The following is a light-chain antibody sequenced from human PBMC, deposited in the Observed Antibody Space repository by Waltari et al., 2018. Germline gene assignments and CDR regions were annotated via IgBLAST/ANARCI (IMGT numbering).Light chain of an antibody. V-gene: IGLV1-44*01. CDR2: ENS. J-gene: IGLJ3*02. CDR1: SSNIGSNT. CDR3: ATWDASLNGRV. Sequence: QSVLTQPPSASGTPGPRVTISCSGSSSNIGSNTVTWYQYLPGTAPKLLIYENSQRPSGVPDRFSGSKSGTSASLAISGLQSDDEADYYCATWDASLNGRVFGGGTKLTVL.